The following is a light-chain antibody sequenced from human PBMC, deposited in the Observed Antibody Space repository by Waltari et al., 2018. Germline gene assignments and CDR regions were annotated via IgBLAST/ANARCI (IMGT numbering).Light chain of an antibody. J-gene: IGLJ3*02. CDR1: AGAVTSGKH. Sequence: QTVVTQEPSLTVSPGGAVTLTCASSAGAVTSGKHPNWIQQKPGQVPRSLIHSTTNRHSWTPARFSGSLLGGKAALTLSGVQPEDEAEYYCLLYDGSDQVFGGGTKLTVL. CDR2: STT. V-gene: IGLV7-43*01. CDR3: LLYDGSDQV.